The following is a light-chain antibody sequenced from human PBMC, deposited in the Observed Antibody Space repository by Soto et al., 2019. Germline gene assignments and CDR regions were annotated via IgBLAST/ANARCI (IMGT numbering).Light chain of an antibody. J-gene: IGLJ3*02. CDR3: AAWDDSLSARL. Sequence: QSVLTQPPSASGTPGQRVTISCSGSTPNIGRSYVYWYQQFPGTAPKLLIYRDNQRPSGVPDRFSGSKSGSSASLAVSGLRPEDEADYFCAAWDDSLSARLFGGGTKLTVL. CDR2: RDN. CDR1: TPNIGRSY. V-gene: IGLV1-47*01.